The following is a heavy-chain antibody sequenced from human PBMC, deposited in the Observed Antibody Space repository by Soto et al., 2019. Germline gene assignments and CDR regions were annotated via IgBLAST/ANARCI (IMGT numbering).Heavy chain of an antibody. V-gene: IGHV1-18*01. J-gene: IGHJ6*04. CDR3: ARTMAKLGYFELVPGMDV. CDR1: GYTFTSYG. CDR2: ISAYNGNA. Sequence: ASVKVSCKASGYTFTSYGISWVRQAPGQGREWMGWISAYNGNANYAQKLQGRVTITTDTATSTAYMELRSLRSDDTAVYYYARTMAKLGYFELVPGMDVCGKGTRITVSS. D-gene: IGHD3-9*01.